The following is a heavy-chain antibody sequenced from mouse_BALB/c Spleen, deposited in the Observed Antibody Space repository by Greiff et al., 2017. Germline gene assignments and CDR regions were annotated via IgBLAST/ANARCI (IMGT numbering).Heavy chain of an antibody. V-gene: IGHV5-17*02. CDR3: ARDDYPYWYFDV. J-gene: IGHJ1*01. CDR2: ISSGSSTI. Sequence: EVQGVESGGGLVQPGGSRKLSCAASGFTFSSFGMHWVRQAPEKGLEWVAYISSGSSTIYYADTVKGRFTISRDNPKNTLFLQMTSLRSEDTAMYYCARDDYPYWYFDVWGAGTTVTVSS. D-gene: IGHD2-13*01. CDR1: GFTFSSFG.